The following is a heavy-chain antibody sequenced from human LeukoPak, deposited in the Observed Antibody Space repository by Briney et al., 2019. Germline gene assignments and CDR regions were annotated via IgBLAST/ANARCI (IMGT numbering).Heavy chain of an antibody. CDR3: ARGVVVPAAILEEGVDY. J-gene: IGHJ4*02. V-gene: IGHV4-59*08. CDR2: IYYSGST. CDR1: GGSISSYY. D-gene: IGHD2-2*02. Sequence: SETLSLTCTVSGGSISSYYWSWLRQPPGKGLEWIGYIYYSGSTNYNPSLKSRVTISVDTSKNQFSLKLSSVTAADTAVYYCARGVVVPAAILEEGVDYWGQGTLVTVSS.